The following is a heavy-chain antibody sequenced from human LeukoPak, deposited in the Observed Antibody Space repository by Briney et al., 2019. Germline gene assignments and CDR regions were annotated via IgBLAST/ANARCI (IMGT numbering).Heavy chain of an antibody. CDR1: GGSISSSSYY. Sequence: PSETLSLTCTVSGGSISSSSYYWGGIPQPPGKGLGWIGSIYYSGSTYYNPSLKGRVTISVDTSKNQFSLKLSSVTAADTAVYYCARTYYYDSSGNYYYYYMDVWGKGTTVTVSS. CDR2: IYYSGST. J-gene: IGHJ6*03. V-gene: IGHV4-39*01. D-gene: IGHD3-22*01. CDR3: ARTYYYDSSGNYYYYYMDV.